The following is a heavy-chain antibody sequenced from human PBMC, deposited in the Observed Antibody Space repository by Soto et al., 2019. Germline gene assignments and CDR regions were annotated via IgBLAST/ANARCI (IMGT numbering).Heavy chain of an antibody. CDR3: ARDRGVLRFLEWLPQPIYYYYGMDV. CDR1: GFTFRKFS. J-gene: IGHJ6*02. V-gene: IGHV3-30-3*01. CDR2: ISYDGSNK. Sequence: GALKPPFATSGFTFRKFSFALVRPGSGQGAGGGAVISYDGSNKYYADSVKGRFTISRDNSKNTLYLQMNSLRAEDTAVYYCARDRGVLRFLEWLPQPIYYYYGMDVWGQGTTVTVSS. D-gene: IGHD3-3*01.